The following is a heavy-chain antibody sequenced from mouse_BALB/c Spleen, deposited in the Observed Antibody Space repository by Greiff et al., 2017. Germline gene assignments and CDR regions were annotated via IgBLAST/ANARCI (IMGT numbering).Heavy chain of an antibody. CDR2: ISTYYGDA. CDR1: GYTFTDYA. J-gene: IGHJ2*01. V-gene: IGHV1S137*01. D-gene: IGHD1-3*01. CDR3: ARRSDNYCFDY. Sequence: VQLQQSGAELVRPGVSVKISCKGSGYTFTDYAMHWVKQSHAKSLEWIGVISTYYGDASYNQKFKGKATMTVDKSSSTAYMELARLTSEDSAIYYCARRSDNYCFDYWGQGTTLTVSS.